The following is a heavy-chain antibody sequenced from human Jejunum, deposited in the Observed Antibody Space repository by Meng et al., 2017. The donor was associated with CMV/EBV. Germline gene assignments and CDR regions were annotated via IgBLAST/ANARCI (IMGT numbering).Heavy chain of an antibody. Sequence: SLKISCAASGFTVSNNYMSWVRQAPGKGLEWVSNIYGGGSTYYVDSVKGRFTISRDNSKNTLYLQMNSLRADDTAVYYCARLSDSWGQGTLVTVSS. V-gene: IGHV3-53*01. J-gene: IGHJ4*02. CDR1: GFTVSNNY. CDR2: IYGGGST. CDR3: ARLSDS.